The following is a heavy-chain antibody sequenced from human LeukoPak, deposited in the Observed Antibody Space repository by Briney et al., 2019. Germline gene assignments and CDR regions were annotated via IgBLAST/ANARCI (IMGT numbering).Heavy chain of an antibody. Sequence: SVKVSCKASGVTFNNYAISWVRQAPGQGLEWLGGIMPLFGTPNYAQRFQGRVTITADKSTTAAYMELSSLRSEDTAVYYCARGPRKVCSTTSCPLYYYYYMDVWGEGTTVTVSS. CDR2: IMPLFGTP. D-gene: IGHD2-2*01. J-gene: IGHJ6*03. CDR1: GVTFNNYA. V-gene: IGHV1-69*06. CDR3: ARGPRKVCSTTSCPLYYYYYMDV.